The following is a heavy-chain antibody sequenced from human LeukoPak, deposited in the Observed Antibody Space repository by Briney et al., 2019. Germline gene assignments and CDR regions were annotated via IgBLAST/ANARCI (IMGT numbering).Heavy chain of an antibody. CDR3: ANGGRMYYYGSGSPSLDY. CDR1: GFTFSSYA. D-gene: IGHD3-10*01. J-gene: IGHJ4*02. CDR2: ISGSGENT. Sequence: GGSLRLSCAASGFTFSSYAMSWVRQAPGKGLEWVSGISGSGENTYYADSVKGRFTISRDNSKNTLYLQMNSLRAEDTAVYYCANGGRMYYYGSGSPSLDYWGQGTLVTVSS. V-gene: IGHV3-23*01.